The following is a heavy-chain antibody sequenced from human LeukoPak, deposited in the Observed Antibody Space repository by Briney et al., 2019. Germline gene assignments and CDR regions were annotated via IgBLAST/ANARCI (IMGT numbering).Heavy chain of an antibody. D-gene: IGHD6-19*01. V-gene: IGHV3-53*01. J-gene: IGHJ6*02. Sequence: GGSLRLSCAASGFTVSSNYMSWVRQAPGKGLEWVSVIYSGGSTYYADSVKGRFTISRDNSKNTLYLQMNSLRAEDTAVYYCARVTSSGWALRDYYGMDVWGQGTTVTVSS. CDR1: GFTVSSNY. CDR2: IYSGGST. CDR3: ARVTSSGWALRDYYGMDV.